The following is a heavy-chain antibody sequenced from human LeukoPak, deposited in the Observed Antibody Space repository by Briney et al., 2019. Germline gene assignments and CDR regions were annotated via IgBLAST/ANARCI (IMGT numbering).Heavy chain of an antibody. Sequence: GGSLRLSCAASGFTFGSSAMSWVRQAPGKGPEWVSSFSRSGPDTYYADSVKGRFTIFRDNSKNTLYLQMNSLRAEDTAVYYCAKGSLGSWYYFDYWGQGTLVTVSS. D-gene: IGHD6-13*01. CDR2: FSRSGPDT. J-gene: IGHJ4*02. CDR1: GFTFGSSA. V-gene: IGHV3-23*01. CDR3: AKGSLGSWYYFDY.